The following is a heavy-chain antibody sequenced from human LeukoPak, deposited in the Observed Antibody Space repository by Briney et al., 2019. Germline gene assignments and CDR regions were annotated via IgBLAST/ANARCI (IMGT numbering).Heavy chain of an antibody. CDR1: GGTFSSYA. CDR2: IIPIFGTA. J-gene: IGHJ6*03. CDR3: ARVSYGSGSYPSSDYYYYYYMDV. Sequence: GASVKVSCKASGGTFSSYAISWVRQAPGQGLEWMGGIIPIFGTANYAQKLQGRVTMTTDTSTSTAYMELRSLRSDDTAVYYCARVSYGSGSYPSSDYYYYYYMDVWGKGTTVTISS. V-gene: IGHV1-69*05. D-gene: IGHD3-10*01.